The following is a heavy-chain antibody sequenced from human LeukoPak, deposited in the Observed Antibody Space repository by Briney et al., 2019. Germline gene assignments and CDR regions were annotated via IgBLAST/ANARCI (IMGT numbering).Heavy chain of an antibody. CDR2: IIPVFGTA. J-gene: IGHJ6*03. CDR1: GGTFISYA. CDR3: ARPRFPYYRLSGADYYYMDV. D-gene: IGHD3-10*01. V-gene: IGHV1-69*06. Sequence: GASVKVSCKASGGTFISYAISWVRQAPGQGPEWMGGIIPVFGTANYVQKFQGRVTITAAKSTSTAYMELSSLRSEDTAVYYCARPRFPYYRLSGADYYYMDVWGKGTTVTVSS.